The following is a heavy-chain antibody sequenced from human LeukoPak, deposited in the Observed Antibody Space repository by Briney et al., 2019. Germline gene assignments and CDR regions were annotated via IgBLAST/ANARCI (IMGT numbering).Heavy chain of an antibody. Sequence: SETLSLTCTVSGDSISGSRCYWGWIRQPPGKGLEWIASIFYSGNTYYNPSLKSRVTIAVDTSKNQFSLKLYSVTAADTAVYYCARIKDEAFDVWGQGAMVTVPS. J-gene: IGHJ3*01. CDR2: IFYSGNT. CDR3: ARIKDEAFDV. CDR1: GDSISGSRCY. V-gene: IGHV4-39*01.